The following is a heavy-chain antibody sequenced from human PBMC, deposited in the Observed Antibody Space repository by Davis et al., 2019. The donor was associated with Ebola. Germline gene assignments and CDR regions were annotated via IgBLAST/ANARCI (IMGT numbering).Heavy chain of an antibody. Sequence: ASVKVSCKASGYTFTSYDINWVRQATGQGLEWMGWSNPNSGSTGYAQKLQGRVTMTTDTSTSTAYMELRSLRSDDTAVYYCARVGGKRRGFDPWGQGTLVTVSS. V-gene: IGHV1-8*01. CDR1: GYTFTSYD. D-gene: IGHD6-25*01. CDR3: ARVGGKRRGFDP. J-gene: IGHJ5*02. CDR2: SNPNSGST.